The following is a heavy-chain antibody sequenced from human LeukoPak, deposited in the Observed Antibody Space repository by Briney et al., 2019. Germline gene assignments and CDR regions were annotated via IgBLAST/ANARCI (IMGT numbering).Heavy chain of an antibody. CDR3: AKAIFGVVITSYGMDV. D-gene: IGHD3-3*01. J-gene: IGHJ6*02. CDR2: ISWNSGSI. V-gene: IGHV3-9*01. CDR1: GFTLDDYA. Sequence: GRSLRLSCAASGFTLDDYAMHWVRQAPGKGLEWVSGISWNSGSIGYADSVKGRFTISRDNAKNSLYLQMNSLRAEDTALYYCAKAIFGVVITSYGMDVWGQGTTVTVSS.